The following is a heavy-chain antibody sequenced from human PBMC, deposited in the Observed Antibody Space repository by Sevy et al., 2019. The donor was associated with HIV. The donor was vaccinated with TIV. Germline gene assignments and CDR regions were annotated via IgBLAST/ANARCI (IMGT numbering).Heavy chain of an antibody. V-gene: IGHV1-69*06. CDR3: AREAIAAAGTSGFDY. CDR1: GGTFSSYA. D-gene: IGHD6-13*01. Sequence: ASVKVSCKASGGTFSSYAISWVRQAPGQGLEWMGGIIPIFGTANYAQKFQGRGTITADKSTSTAYMELSSLRSEDTAVYYCAREAIAAAGTSGFDYWGQGTLVTVSS. J-gene: IGHJ4*02. CDR2: IIPIFGTA.